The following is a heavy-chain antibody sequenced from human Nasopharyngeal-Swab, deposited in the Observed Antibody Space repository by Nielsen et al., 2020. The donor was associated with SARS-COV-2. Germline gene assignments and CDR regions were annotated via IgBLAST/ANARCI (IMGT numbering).Heavy chain of an antibody. Sequence: GESLKISCAASGFTVSSNYMSWVRQAPGKGLEWVSVIYSGGSTYYADSVKGRFTISRDNSKNTLYLQMTSLRAEDTAVYYCAGSSFDYYYYYMDVWGKGTTVTVSS. V-gene: IGHV3-66*01. CDR3: AGSSFDYYYYYMDV. J-gene: IGHJ6*03. CDR1: GFTVSSNY. D-gene: IGHD6-13*01. CDR2: IYSGGST.